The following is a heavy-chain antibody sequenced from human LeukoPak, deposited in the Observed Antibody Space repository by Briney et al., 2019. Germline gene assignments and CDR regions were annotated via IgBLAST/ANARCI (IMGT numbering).Heavy chain of an antibody. CDR3: ARNPYDSSGYKAPYWHFDL. D-gene: IGHD3-22*01. CDR1: GFTFSSYA. J-gene: IGHJ2*01. CDR2: IAGSGRHT. V-gene: IGHV3-23*01. Sequence: GGSLRLSCAASGFTFSSYAMSWVRQAPGKGLEWVSSIAGSGRHTYYADSVKGRFTISRDNSKNTLYLQMNSLRAEDTAVYYGARNPYDSSGYKAPYWHFDLWGRGTLVTASS.